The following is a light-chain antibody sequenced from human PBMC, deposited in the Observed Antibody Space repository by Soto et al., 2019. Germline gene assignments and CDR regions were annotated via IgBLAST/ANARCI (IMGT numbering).Light chain of an antibody. CDR3: SSWDDSLSGWV. CDR1: SSNIGSNY. CDR2: RNN. J-gene: IGLJ3*02. Sequence: QLVLTQPPSASGTPGQRVTISCSGSSSNIGSNYVYWYQQLPGTAPKLLIHRNNERPSGVSDRFSGSESGTSASLAISGLRSEHEADYYCSSWDDSLSGWVFGGGTKLTVL. V-gene: IGLV1-47*01.